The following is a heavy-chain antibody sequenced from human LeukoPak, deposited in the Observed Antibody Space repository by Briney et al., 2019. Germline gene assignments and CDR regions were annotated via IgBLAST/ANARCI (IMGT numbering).Heavy chain of an antibody. J-gene: IGHJ5*02. CDR1: TGSFSGYY. CDR3: ARGCYGSGNNNWFDL. CDR2: INHSGST. V-gene: IGHV4-34*01. D-gene: IGHD3-10*01. Sequence: SETLSLTCAVYTGSFSGYYWTWIRQPPGKGLEWIGEINHSGSTKYNPSLKSRVTISVDTSKNQFSLNLNSVTAADTAVYYCARGCYGSGNNNWFDLWGQGTLVTVSS.